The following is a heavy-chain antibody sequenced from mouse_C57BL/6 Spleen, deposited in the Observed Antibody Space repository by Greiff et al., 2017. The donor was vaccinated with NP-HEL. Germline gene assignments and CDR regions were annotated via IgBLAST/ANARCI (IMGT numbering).Heavy chain of an antibody. CDR1: GYTFTSYW. CDR3: ARRTIYYGSSYGYFDV. V-gene: IGHV1-69*01. CDR2: IDPSDSYT. Sequence: QVQLQQPGAELVMPGASVKLSCKASGYTFTSYWMHWVKQRPGQGLEWIGEIDPSDSYTNYNQKFKGKSTLTVEKSSSTAYMQLSSLTSEDSAVYYGARRTIYYGSSYGYFDVWGTGTTVTVSS. J-gene: IGHJ1*03. D-gene: IGHD1-1*01.